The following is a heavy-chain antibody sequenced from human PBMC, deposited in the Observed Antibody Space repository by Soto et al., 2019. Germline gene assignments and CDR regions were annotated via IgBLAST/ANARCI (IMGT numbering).Heavy chain of an antibody. CDR1: GYTFTDYG. J-gene: IGHJ4*02. V-gene: IGHV1-18*01. D-gene: IGHD5-12*01. CDR2: ISIYYGNT. Sequence: GASVVSCKASGYTFTDYGILWLRQAPGQGLEWMGWISIYYGNTDYSQKLQGRVTMTRDISTSTAHMELTSLRSDDTAVYYCAILPSEIYEYDFWGQGTPVTVSS. CDR3: AILPSEIYEYDF.